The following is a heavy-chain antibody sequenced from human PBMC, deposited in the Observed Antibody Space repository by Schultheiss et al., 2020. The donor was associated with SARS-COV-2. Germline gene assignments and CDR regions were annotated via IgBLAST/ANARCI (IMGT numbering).Heavy chain of an antibody. V-gene: IGHV3-23*01. Sequence: GGSLRLSCAASGFTFSDYYMSWIRQAPGKGLEWVSAISGSGGSTYYADSVKGRFTISRDNSKNTLYLQMNSLRADDTAVYYCARTTATGRYSYHYYMDVWGKGTTVTVSS. CDR1: GFTFSDYY. CDR3: ARTTATGRYSYHYYMDV. D-gene: IGHD1-1*01. J-gene: IGHJ6*03. CDR2: ISGSGGST.